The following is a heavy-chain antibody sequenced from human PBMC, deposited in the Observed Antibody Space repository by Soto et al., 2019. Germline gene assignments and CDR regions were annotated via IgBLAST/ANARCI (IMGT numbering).Heavy chain of an antibody. Sequence: PSETLSLTCTVSGASMNNYYWSWIRQPPGKGLEWIAYIYYSGSTNYNPFFKSRVIVSVDTSRNQFSLKLSSLTAADTAVYYCARDNSSGWFDYYYYGMDVWGQGTTVTVSS. D-gene: IGHD6-19*01. V-gene: IGHV4-59*01. CDR2: IYYSGST. CDR3: ARDNSSGWFDYYYYGMDV. J-gene: IGHJ6*02. CDR1: GASMNNYY.